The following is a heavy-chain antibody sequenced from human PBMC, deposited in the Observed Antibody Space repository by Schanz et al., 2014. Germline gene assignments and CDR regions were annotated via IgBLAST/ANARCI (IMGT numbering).Heavy chain of an antibody. CDR3: ARGRPHHWFFDL. Sequence: QVQLQEAGPGLVKPAETLSLTCTVSGGSISSDSIYSDYWSWIRQPPGKGLEWIGYIHYSGSSNYNPSLRSRVPISVDTSKNQFSLKLSSVTAADTAVYYCARGRPHHWFFDLWGRGTLVTVSA. CDR1: GGSISSDSIYSDY. V-gene: IGHV4-61*01. J-gene: IGHJ2*01. CDR2: IHYSGSS.